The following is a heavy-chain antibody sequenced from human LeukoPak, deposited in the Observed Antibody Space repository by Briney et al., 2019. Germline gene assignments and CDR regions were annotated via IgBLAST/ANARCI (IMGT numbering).Heavy chain of an antibody. D-gene: IGHD6-6*01. CDR3: ARYSSSSALFY. J-gene: IGHJ4*02. Sequence: GGSLRLSCAASGFTFSDYYMSWIRQAPGKGLEWDSYISSSGTTIHYADSVKGRFTISRDNAKNSLYLQMNSLRADDTAVYYCARYSSSSALFYWGQGTLVTVSS. CDR1: GFTFSDYY. CDR2: ISSSGTTI. V-gene: IGHV3-11*01.